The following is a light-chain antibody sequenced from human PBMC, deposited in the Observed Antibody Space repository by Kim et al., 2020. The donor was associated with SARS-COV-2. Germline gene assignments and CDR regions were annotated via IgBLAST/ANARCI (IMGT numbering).Light chain of an antibody. Sequence: SASVGDRVTLTCRASQTVTRWLAWYQQKPGKAPNLLIYEASILQSGVPSRFSGSGSGTEFTLTISGLRPDDFATYYCQQYQSYSTFGQGTKVDIK. CDR2: EAS. CDR3: QQYQSYST. J-gene: IGKJ1*01. CDR1: QTVTRW. V-gene: IGKV1-5*03.